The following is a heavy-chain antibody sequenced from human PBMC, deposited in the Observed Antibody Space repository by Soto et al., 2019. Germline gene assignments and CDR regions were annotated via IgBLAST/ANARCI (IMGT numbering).Heavy chain of an antibody. CDR3: ARAYYFGSGTSYTLYY. J-gene: IGHJ4*02. CDR2: ISDDGVSK. CDR1: GFTFSNYG. D-gene: IGHD3-10*01. Sequence: GGSLRLSCAASGFTFSNYGMHLVRQAPGKGLEWVAVISDDGVSKYYADSVRGRFTISRDNSESVVLLQMNSLRPDDTALYFCARAYYFGSGTSYTLYYWGQGTKVTVSS. V-gene: IGHV3-30*03.